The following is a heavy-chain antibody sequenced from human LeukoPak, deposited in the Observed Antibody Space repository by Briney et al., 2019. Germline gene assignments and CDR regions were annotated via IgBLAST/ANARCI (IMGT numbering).Heavy chain of an antibody. CDR2: IIPIFGTA. J-gene: IGHJ6*03. CDR3: ARMGVLGFGELLWRPYYYYYMDV. V-gene: IGHV1-69*13. CDR1: GGTFSSYA. Sequence: SVKVSCKASGGTFSSYAISWARQAPGQGLEWMGGIIPIFGTANYAQKFQGRVTITADESTSTAYMELSSLRSEDTAVYYCARMGVLGFGELLWRPYYYYYMDVWGKGTTVTASS. D-gene: IGHD3-10*01.